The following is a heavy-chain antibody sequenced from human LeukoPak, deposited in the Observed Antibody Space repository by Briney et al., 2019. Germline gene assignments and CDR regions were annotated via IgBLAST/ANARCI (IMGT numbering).Heavy chain of an antibody. Sequence: GGSLRPSCAASGFTFSSYSMNWVRQAPGKGLEWVSSISSSSSYIYYADSVKGRFTISRDNAKNSLYLQMNSLRAEDTAVYYCARVTGYMIEDYFDYWGQGTLVTVSS. CDR3: ARVTGYMIEDYFDY. V-gene: IGHV3-21*01. J-gene: IGHJ4*02. D-gene: IGHD3-22*01. CDR1: GFTFSSYS. CDR2: ISSSSSYI.